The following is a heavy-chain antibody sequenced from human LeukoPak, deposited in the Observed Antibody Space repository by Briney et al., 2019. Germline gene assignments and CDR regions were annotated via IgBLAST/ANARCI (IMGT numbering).Heavy chain of an antibody. CDR1: GFTFDDYG. V-gene: IGHV3-20*04. J-gene: IGHJ3*02. CDR3: ARDIVLIAVAVRGSFDI. Sequence: GGSLRLSCAASGFTFDDYGLSWVRQAPGKGLEWVSGINWNGGSTGYADSVKGRFTISRDNAKNSLYLQMNSLRAEDTALYYCARDIVLIAVAVRGSFDIWGQGTMVTVSS. D-gene: IGHD6-19*01. CDR2: INWNGGST.